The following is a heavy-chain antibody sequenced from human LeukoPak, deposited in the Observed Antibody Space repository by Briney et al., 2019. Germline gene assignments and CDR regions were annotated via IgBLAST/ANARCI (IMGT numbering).Heavy chain of an antibody. D-gene: IGHD6-19*01. Sequence: GGSLRLSCAASGFTFSSYGMHWVRQAPGKGLEWVAVISYDGSNKYYADSVKGRFTISRDNSKNTLYLQMNSLRAEDTAVYYCARDHSSGWYSGNFDYWGQGTLVTVSS. J-gene: IGHJ4*02. CDR1: GFTFSSYG. CDR2: ISYDGSNK. CDR3: ARDHSSGWYSGNFDY. V-gene: IGHV3-30*03.